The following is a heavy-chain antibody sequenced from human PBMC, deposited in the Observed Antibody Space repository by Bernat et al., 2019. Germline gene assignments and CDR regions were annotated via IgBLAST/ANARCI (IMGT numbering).Heavy chain of an antibody. D-gene: IGHD3-22*01. V-gene: IGHV3-30*18. CDR3: TKGPNHYYDSSGYMYYFDY. Sequence: QVQLVESGGGVVQPGRSLRLSCAASGFTFSTYGMHWVRRAPGKGLEWVAVISYDGSNKYYADSVKGRFTISRDNSKNTLFLQMNSLRAEDTAVYYCTKGPNHYYDSSGYMYYFDYWGQGALVTVSS. J-gene: IGHJ4*02. CDR1: GFTFSTYG. CDR2: ISYDGSNK.